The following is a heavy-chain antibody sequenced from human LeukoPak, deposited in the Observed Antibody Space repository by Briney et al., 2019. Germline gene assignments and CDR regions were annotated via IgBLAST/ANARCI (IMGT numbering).Heavy chain of an antibody. CDR2: ISGSGGST. D-gene: IGHD3-22*01. V-gene: IGHV3-23*01. J-gene: IGHJ4*02. Sequence: PGGSLRLSCAASGFTFSSYAMSWVRQAPGKGLEWVSAISGSGGSTYYADSVKGRFTISRDNSKNTLYLKMNSLRAEDTAVYYCAKGPSTMIVVVIPDSFDYWGQGTLVTVSS. CDR3: AKGPSTMIVVVIPDSFDY. CDR1: GFTFSSYA.